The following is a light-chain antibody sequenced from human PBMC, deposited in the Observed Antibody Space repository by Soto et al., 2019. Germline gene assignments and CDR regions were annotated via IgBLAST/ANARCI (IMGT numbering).Light chain of an antibody. Sequence: QSALTQPASVSGSPGQSITISCTGTSSEVGGYNYVSWYQQHPCKAPKLMIYDVSNRPSGVSNRFSGSKSGNTASLTISGLQAEDEADYYCSSYTSSSTLVVFGGGTKLTVL. V-gene: IGLV2-14*01. CDR2: DVS. J-gene: IGLJ2*01. CDR1: SSEVGGYNY. CDR3: SSYTSSSTLVV.